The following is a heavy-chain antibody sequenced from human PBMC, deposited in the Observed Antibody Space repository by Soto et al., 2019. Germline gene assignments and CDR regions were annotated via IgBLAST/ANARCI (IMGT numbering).Heavy chain of an antibody. J-gene: IGHJ4*02. D-gene: IGHD5-18*01. CDR3: AKEGDLIGYNYGSCFDY. CDR1: GFTFSSYS. Sequence: PGGSLRLSCAASGFTFSSYSMSWVRQAPGKGLEWVSAITGSGGSTYYADSVKGRFTISRDNSKNTLYLQMNSLRAEDTAVYYCAKEGDLIGYNYGSCFDYWGQGTLVTVYS. V-gene: IGHV3-23*01. CDR2: ITGSGGST.